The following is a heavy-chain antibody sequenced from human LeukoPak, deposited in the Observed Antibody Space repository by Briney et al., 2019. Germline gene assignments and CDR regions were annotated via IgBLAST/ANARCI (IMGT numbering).Heavy chain of an antibody. CDR3: ASGITMVRGVKGYFDY. CDR1: GYTFTSYY. J-gene: IGHJ4*02. CDR2: INPSGDST. Sequence: ASVKVSFKASGYTFTSYYMHWVRQAPGQGREWMGIINPSGDSTRYAQKFQGRVTMTRDTSTSTVYIELSSLRSEDTAVYYCASGITMVRGVKGYFDYWGQGTLVTVSS. V-gene: IGHV1-46*03. D-gene: IGHD3-10*01.